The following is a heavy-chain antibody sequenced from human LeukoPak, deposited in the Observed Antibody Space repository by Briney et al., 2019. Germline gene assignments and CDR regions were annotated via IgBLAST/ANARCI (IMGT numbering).Heavy chain of an antibody. CDR1: GFTFDSYA. V-gene: IGHV3-23*01. CDR3: AKVHGSGSYRFDF. Sequence: GGSLRLSCEGSGFTFDSYAMSWVRQSPGKGLEWVSAVTGTGGNTYHADSVKDRFTISRDNSKNTVYLQMNSLRAEDTAIYYCAKVHGSGSYRFDFWGQGTLVTVSP. J-gene: IGHJ4*02. D-gene: IGHD3-10*01. CDR2: VTGTGGNT.